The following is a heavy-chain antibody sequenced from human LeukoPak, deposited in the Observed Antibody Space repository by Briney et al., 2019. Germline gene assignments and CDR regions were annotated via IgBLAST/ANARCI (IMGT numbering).Heavy chain of an antibody. V-gene: IGHV1-8*01. CDR2: MSPNSGNT. J-gene: IGHJ5*02. CDR1: GYTFTSYD. Sequence: ASVTVSCTASGYTFTSYDINWVRQATGQGLEWMGWMSPNSGNTGYAQKFQGRVTMTRNTSISTAYMELSSLRSEDTAVYYCARASSFDNWFDPWGQGTLVTVSS. D-gene: IGHD2-15*01. CDR3: ARASSFDNWFDP.